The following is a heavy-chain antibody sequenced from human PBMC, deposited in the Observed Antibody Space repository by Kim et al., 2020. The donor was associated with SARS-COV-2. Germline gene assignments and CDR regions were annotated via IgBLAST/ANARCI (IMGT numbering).Heavy chain of an antibody. D-gene: IGHD5-18*01. CDR1: GFSFGSYW. Sequence: GGSLRLSCAASGFSFGSYWMSWVRQAPGKGLEWVANIKQDGSEKYYVDSVRGRFTISRDNAKNSLYLQMNSLRAEDTAVYYCARDLRIQIWFDDAFDIWGQGTMVTVSS. J-gene: IGHJ3*02. CDR3: ARDLRIQIWFDDAFDI. V-gene: IGHV3-7*01. CDR2: IKQDGSEK.